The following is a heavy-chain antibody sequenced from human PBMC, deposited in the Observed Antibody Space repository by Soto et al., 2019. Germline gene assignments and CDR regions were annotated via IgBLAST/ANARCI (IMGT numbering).Heavy chain of an antibody. J-gene: IGHJ4*02. CDR2: ITGSGGGT. Sequence: EVQLLESGGVLIAPGGSQSLPCAASGFTYHHYHMTWARHAREKGLEWVSVITGSGGGTYFVDSVKGRFTISRDNSKNTVYLQMNSLRAEDTAVYYCAKRPLTAAGFDYWGQGTLVTVSS. V-gene: IGHV3-23*01. CDR1: GFTYHHYH. CDR3: AKRPLTAAGFDY. D-gene: IGHD6-13*01.